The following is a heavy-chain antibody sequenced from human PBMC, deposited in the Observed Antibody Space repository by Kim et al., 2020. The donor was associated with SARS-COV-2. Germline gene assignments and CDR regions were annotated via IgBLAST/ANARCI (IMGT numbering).Heavy chain of an antibody. D-gene: IGHD3-22*01. CDR1: GFTFSDYY. J-gene: IGHJ4*02. CDR3: ARAWAGSSGYYYPFDY. Sequence: GGSLRLSCAASGFTFSDYYMSWIRRAPGKGLEWVSYISSSGSTIYYADSVKGRFTISRDNAKNSLYLQMNSLRAEDTAVYYCARAWAGSSGYYYPFDYWGQGTLVTVSS. V-gene: IGHV3-11*01. CDR2: ISSSGSTI.